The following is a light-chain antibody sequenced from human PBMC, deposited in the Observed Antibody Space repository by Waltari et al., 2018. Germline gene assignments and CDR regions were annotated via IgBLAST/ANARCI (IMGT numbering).Light chain of an antibody. J-gene: IGLJ2*01. V-gene: IGLV2-14*03. CDR3: SSYTSSSSVV. CDR2: DVS. CDR1: SSDVGGYNY. Sequence: QSALTQPAPVSGSPGQPIAISCTGTSSDVGGYNYVSWYQPHPAKAPKLLSYDVSNRPSGVSNRFSGSKSGNTASLTISGLQAEDEADYYCSSYTSSSSVVFGGGTKLTVL.